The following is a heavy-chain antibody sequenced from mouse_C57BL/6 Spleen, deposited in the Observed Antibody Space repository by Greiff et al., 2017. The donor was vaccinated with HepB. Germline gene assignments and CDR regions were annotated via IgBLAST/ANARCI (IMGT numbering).Heavy chain of an antibody. CDR2: IDPEDGDT. V-gene: IGHV14-1*01. CDR3: TMTARGRLTWFAY. D-gene: IGHD3-2*01. J-gene: IGHJ3*01. Sequence: EVMLVESGAELVRPGASVKLSCTASGFNFNDYYMHWVKQRPEQGLEWIGRIDPEDGDTEYEPKFQGKATMTADTSANTAYLELSSLTSEATAAYYGTMTARGRLTWFAYWGQGTLVTVSA. CDR1: GFNFNDYY.